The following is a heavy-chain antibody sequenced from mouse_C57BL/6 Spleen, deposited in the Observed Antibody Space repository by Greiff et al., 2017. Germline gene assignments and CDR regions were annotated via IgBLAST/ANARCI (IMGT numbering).Heavy chain of an antibody. CDR1: GYTFTSYW. CDR3: ARKDSYYVIAY. D-gene: IGHD2-12*01. Sequence: QVQLQQPGAELVMPGASVKLSCKASGYTFTSYWLHWVKQRPGQGLEWIGEIDPSDSYTNYNQKFKGKSTLTVDKSSSTAYMQLSSLTSEDSAVCYCARKDSYYVIAYWGQGTLVTVAA. V-gene: IGHV1-69*01. CDR2: IDPSDSYT. J-gene: IGHJ3*01.